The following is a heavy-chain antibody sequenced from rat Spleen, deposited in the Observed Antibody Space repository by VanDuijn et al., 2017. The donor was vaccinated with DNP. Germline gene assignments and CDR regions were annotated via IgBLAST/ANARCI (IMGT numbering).Heavy chain of an antibody. J-gene: IGHJ2*01. CDR2: ISYSGGT. V-gene: IGHV3-1*01. CDR3: ARWVRYFDS. CDR1: GYSITSHY. D-gene: IGHD4-5*01. Sequence: EVQLQESGPGLVKPSQSLSLTCSVTGYSITSHYWGWIRKFPGNKMEWMGYISYSGGTNYNPSLKSRISITRDTSKNQFFLHLNSLITEDTATYYCARWVRYFDSWGQGVMVTVSS.